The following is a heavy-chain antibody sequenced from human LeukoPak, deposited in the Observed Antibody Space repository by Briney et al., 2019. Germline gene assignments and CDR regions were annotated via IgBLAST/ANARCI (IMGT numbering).Heavy chain of an antibody. D-gene: IGHD3-10*01. CDR3: AKDSIRGGSGSYYMGYFQH. Sequence: PGGSLRLSCAASGFTFSSYAMSWVRQAPGKGLEWVSAISGSGGSTYYADSVKGRFTISRDNSKNTLYLQMNSLRAEDTAVYYCAKDSIRGGSGSYYMGYFQHWGQGTLVTVSS. CDR1: GFTFSSYA. J-gene: IGHJ1*01. V-gene: IGHV3-23*01. CDR2: ISGSGGST.